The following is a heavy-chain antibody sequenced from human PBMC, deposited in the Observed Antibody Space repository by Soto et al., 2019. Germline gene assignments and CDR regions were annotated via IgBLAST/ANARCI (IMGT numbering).Heavy chain of an antibody. CDR1: GYTFTSYD. V-gene: IGHV1-8*01. Sequence: QVKLVQSGAEVKKPGASVKVSFKASGYTFTSYDINWVRQATGQGLEWMGWMNPNSGNTGYAQKFQGRVTMTRTTSITTAYMELSSLRSEDTAVYYCAREMTPRGMDVWGHGTTVTVSS. CDR2: MNPNSGNT. J-gene: IGHJ6*02. CDR3: AREMTPRGMDV.